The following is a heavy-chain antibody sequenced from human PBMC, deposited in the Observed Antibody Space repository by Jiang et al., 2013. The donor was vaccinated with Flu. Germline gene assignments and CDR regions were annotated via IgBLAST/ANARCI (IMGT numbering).Heavy chain of an antibody. J-gene: IGHJ5*02. D-gene: IGHD6-6*01. CDR1: GFTFSSYA. CDR2: ISYDGSNK. Sequence: VQLVESGGGVVQPGRSLRLSCAASGFTFSSYAMHWVRQAPGKGLEWVAVISYDGSNKYYADSVKGRFTISRDNSKNTLYLQMNSLRAEDTAVYYCAKDFKGSSSTEPFDPWGQGTLVTVSS. V-gene: IGHV3-30*04. CDR3: AKDFKGSSSTEPFDP.